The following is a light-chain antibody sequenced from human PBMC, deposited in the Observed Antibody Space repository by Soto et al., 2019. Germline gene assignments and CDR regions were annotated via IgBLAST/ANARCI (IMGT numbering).Light chain of an antibody. CDR2: EVS. CDR3: MQSTQLPPT. Sequence: DIVMTQTPVSLSVTPGQPASISCKSSQSLLHSDGKTYLYWYLQKPGQSPQLLIYEVSTRVSGVPDRFSGSGSGTDFTLEISRVETDDVGIYYCMQSTQLPPTFGQGTRLEIK. J-gene: IGKJ5*01. V-gene: IGKV2D-29*02. CDR1: QSLLHSDGKTY.